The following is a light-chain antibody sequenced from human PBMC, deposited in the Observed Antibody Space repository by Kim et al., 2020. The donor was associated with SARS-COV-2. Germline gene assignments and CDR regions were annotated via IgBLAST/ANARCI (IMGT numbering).Light chain of an antibody. J-gene: IGKJ2*01. Sequence: LSPGERATLSCRASQSITSGYLAWFQQKPGQAPRLLIYGASSRATGIPDRFSGSGSETDFTLTISRLEPEDLAVYYCQHYGSPPQTFGQGTKLEI. CDR3: QHYGSPPQT. CDR2: GAS. CDR1: QSITSGY. V-gene: IGKV3-20*01.